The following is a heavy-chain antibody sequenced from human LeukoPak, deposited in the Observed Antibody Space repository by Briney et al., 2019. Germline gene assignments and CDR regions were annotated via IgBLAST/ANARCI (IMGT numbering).Heavy chain of an antibody. D-gene: IGHD6-13*01. J-gene: IGHJ3*02. CDR1: GYTFTSYG. V-gene: IGHV1-18*01. CDR3: ARGADSSSWRDAFDI. CDR2: ISAYNGNT. Sequence: ASVKVSCKASGYTFTSYGISWVRQAPGQGLEWMGWISAYNGNTNYAQKLQGRVTMTTDTSTSTACMELRSLRSDDTAVYYCARGADSSSWRDAFDIWGQGTMVTVSS.